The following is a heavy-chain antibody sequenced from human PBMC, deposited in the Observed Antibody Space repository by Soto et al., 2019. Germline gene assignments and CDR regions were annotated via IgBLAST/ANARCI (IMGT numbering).Heavy chain of an antibody. Sequence: EVQLLESGGGLVQPGGSLRLSCAASGLSFSSYAMSWVRQAPGKGLEWVSAISASGGTTYYSDSVKGRFTISRDNSKHPVFLQMNNLRAEDTAVYFLSNQVMVLMVYAIPYWGQGNLVTVSS. CDR3: SNQVMVLMVYAIPY. D-gene: IGHD2-8*01. CDR2: ISASGGTT. V-gene: IGHV3-23*01. J-gene: IGHJ4*02. CDR1: GLSFSSYA.